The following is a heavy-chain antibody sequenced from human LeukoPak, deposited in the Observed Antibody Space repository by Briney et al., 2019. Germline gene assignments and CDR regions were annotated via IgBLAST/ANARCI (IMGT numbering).Heavy chain of an antibody. Sequence: GESLRLSCAASGFTFTTYWMSWVRQAPGKGLEWVANINQDGTEKYYVDSVKGRFAISRDNAKNSLYLQMNSLRVEDTAVYYCAKVAKYYYGSETYYFFEHWGQGTPVTASS. CDR3: AKVAKYYYGSETYYFFEH. CDR2: INQDGTEK. V-gene: IGHV3-7*01. CDR1: GFTFTTYW. J-gene: IGHJ4*02. D-gene: IGHD3-10*01.